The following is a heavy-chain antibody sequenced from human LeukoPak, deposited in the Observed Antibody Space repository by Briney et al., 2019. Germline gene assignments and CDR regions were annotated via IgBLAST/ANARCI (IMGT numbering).Heavy chain of an antibody. CDR3: ARAIRAARSSFDY. Sequence: GASVKVSCKASGYTFTSYGISWVRQAPGQGLEWMGWINTYNGNTYYPQNLQGRVTVTTDTSTSTAYMELRSLRSDDTAVYYCARAIRAARSSFDYWGQGTLVTVSS. J-gene: IGHJ4*02. V-gene: IGHV1-18*01. CDR2: INTYNGNT. CDR1: GYTFTSYG. D-gene: IGHD6-6*01.